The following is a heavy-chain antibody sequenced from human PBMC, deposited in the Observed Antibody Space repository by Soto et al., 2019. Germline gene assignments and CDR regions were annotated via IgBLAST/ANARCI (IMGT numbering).Heavy chain of an antibody. CDR1: GFTFSSYA. CDR2: ISGSGGST. Sequence: EVQLLESGGGLVQPGGSLRLSCAASGFTFSSYAMSWVRQAPGKGLEWVSAISGSGGSTYYADSVKGRFTISRDNSKNTLYLQMNSLTAEDTAVYDCAKGMIVVVPAADYYFDYWGQGTLVTVSS. CDR3: AKGMIVVVPAADYYFDY. V-gene: IGHV3-23*01. D-gene: IGHD2-2*01. J-gene: IGHJ4*02.